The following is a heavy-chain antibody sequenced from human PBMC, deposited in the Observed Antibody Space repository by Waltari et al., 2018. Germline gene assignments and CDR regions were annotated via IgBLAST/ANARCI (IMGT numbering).Heavy chain of an antibody. CDR2: IYTDGRT. CDR3: ARDGFPDDYGDYLGY. J-gene: IGHJ4*02. Sequence: EVQLVESGGGLIQPGGSLRLPCAAPGFTVPDNYMSWVRQAPGQGLEWFSVIYTDGRTYYADSVKGRFTVSRDDSKNTLYLQMNSLRAEDTAMYYCARDGFPDDYGDYLGYWGQGTLVTVSS. CDR1: GFTVPDNY. V-gene: IGHV3-53*01. D-gene: IGHD4-17*01.